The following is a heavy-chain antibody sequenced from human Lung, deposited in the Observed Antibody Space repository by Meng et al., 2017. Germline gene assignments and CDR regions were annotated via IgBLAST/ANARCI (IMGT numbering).Heavy chain of an antibody. Sequence: QVQLVQSGAAWKKPGPSAKISCKASGYIFTSYAIHWVRQAPGQRLEWMGWINAGNGYTKYSQKFQGGVTITRDTSASTAYMELSNPTSEDTAVYYCARSPNYSGSGSYYKGWFDPWGQGTLVTVSS. CDR3: ARSPNYSGSGSYYKGWFDP. J-gene: IGHJ5*02. V-gene: IGHV1-3*01. CDR2: INAGNGYT. CDR1: GYIFTSYA. D-gene: IGHD3-10*01.